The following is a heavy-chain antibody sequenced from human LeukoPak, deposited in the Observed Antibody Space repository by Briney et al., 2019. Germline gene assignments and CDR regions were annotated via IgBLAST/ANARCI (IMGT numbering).Heavy chain of an antibody. CDR2: IFSRGST. Sequence: GGSLRLSCAASGFSVGSNYMNWVRQAPGKGLECVSVIFSRGSTYYADSVKGRFTISRHNSENTLYLQMNSLRVEDTAVYYCTSSSPTSYSDYWGQGTLVTVSS. J-gene: IGHJ4*02. CDR3: TSSSPTSYSDY. V-gene: IGHV3-53*04. CDR1: GFSVGSNY. D-gene: IGHD6-13*01.